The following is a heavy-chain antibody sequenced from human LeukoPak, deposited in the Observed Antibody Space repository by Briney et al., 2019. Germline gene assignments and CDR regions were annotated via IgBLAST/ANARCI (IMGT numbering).Heavy chain of an antibody. D-gene: IGHD2-15*01. Sequence: GGSLRLSCAASGFTFSHFWMSWVRQAPGKGLEWVAYIKKTGSETYYVDSVKGRFTITRDNTRNSLFLQMYSLRAEDTAVYFCAREDGYCSGGNCYSYFDSWGQGALVTVSS. CDR3: AREDGYCSGGNCYSYFDS. J-gene: IGHJ4*02. CDR1: GFTFSHFW. V-gene: IGHV3-7*01. CDR2: IKKTGSET.